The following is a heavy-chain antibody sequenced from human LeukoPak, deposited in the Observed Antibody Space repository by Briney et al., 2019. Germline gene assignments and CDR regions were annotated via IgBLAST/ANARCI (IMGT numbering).Heavy chain of an antibody. J-gene: IGHJ5*02. Sequence: ASVKGSCKASGYTFTSYGISWVRQAPGQRLEWMGWINAGNGNTKYSQKFQGRVTITRDTSASTAYMELSSLRSEDTAVYYCARSVVLLWFGEPQPFDPWGQGTLVTVSS. CDR3: ARSVVLLWFGEPQPFDP. V-gene: IGHV1-3*01. CDR2: INAGNGNT. CDR1: GYTFTSYG. D-gene: IGHD3-10*01.